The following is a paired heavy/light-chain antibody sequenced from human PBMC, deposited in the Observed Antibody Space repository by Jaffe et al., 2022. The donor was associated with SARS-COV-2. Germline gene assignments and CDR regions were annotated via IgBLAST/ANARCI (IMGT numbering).Heavy chain of an antibody. J-gene: IGHJ3*02. CDR1: GYSFSSYW. CDR2: FYPGDSDT. V-gene: IGHV5-51*01. CDR3: ARGLYYSFLTGHYNGNVAFDI. D-gene: IGHD3-9*01. Sequence: EVQLVQSGAEAKKPGESLRISCKTSGYSFSSYWIGWVRQMPGKGLEWMGNFYPGDSDTRYSPSFQGQVTISADWSITTAYLQWSSLKASDTAIYYCARGLYYSFLTGHYNGNVAFDIWGQGTMVTVSS.
Light chain of an antibody. CDR3: QQYYSNPYT. Sequence: DIVMTQSPDSLAVSLGERATINCRSSQSVLYSSNSKNYLAWYQQKPGQPPKLLIYWASTRESGVPERFSGSGSGTDFTLTISSLQAEDVAVYYCQQYYSNPYTFGQGTKVEIK. J-gene: IGKJ2*01. V-gene: IGKV4-1*01. CDR1: QSVLYSSNSKNY. CDR2: WAS.